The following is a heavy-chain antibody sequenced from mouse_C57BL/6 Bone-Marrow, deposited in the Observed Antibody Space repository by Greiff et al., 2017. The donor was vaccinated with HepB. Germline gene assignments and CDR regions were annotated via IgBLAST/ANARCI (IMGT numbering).Heavy chain of an antibody. CDR1: GFTFSSYA. CDR2: ISDGGSYT. Sequence: EVQVVESGGGLVKPGGSLKLSCAASGFTFSSYAMSWVRQTPEKRLEWVATISDGGSYTYYPDNVKGRFTISRDNAKNNLYLQMSHLKSEDTAMYYCARDGGGYYYGHWYFDVWGTGTTVTVSS. D-gene: IGHD1-1*01. J-gene: IGHJ1*03. CDR3: ARDGGGYYYGHWYFDV. V-gene: IGHV5-4*01.